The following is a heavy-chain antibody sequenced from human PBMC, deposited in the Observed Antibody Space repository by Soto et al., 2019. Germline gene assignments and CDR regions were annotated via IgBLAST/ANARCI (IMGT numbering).Heavy chain of an antibody. Sequence: ASVKVSCKASGYTFTSYVISWVRQAPGQGLEWMGWISAYNGNTNYAQKLQGRVTMTTDTSTGTAYLERGSMRSHDPAVYSCAGGYGARVMANAAFDIWGQGTMATFSS. J-gene: IGHJ3*02. CDR1: GYTFTSYV. CDR3: AGGYGARVMANAAFDI. CDR2: ISAYNGNT. V-gene: IGHV1-18*01. D-gene: IGHD4-17*01.